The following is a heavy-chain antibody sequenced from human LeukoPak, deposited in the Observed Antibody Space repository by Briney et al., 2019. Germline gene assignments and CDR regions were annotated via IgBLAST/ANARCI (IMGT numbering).Heavy chain of an antibody. V-gene: IGHV3-48*01. CDR1: GFTFRDYS. D-gene: IGHD5-18*01. CDR3: ARDLPRGYSCDY. CDR2: INGHGDAT. J-gene: IGHJ4*02. Sequence: GGSLRLSCAASGFTFRDYSMNWVRQAPGKGLEWVSHINGHGDATYYADSVEGRFTISRDNAKKSLYLQMDSLRAEDTAVYYCARDLPRGYSCDYWGQGTLVTVSS.